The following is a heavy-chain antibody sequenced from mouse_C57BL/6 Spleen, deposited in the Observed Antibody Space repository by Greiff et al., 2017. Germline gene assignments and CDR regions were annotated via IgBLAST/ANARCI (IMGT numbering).Heavy chain of an antibody. CDR2: IYPGSGST. CDR1: GYTFTSYW. V-gene: IGHV1-55*01. Sequence: QVQLQQPGAELVKPGASVKMSCKASGYTFTSYWITWVKQRPGQGLEWIGDIYPGSGSTNYNEKFKSKATLTVDTSSSTAYMQRSSLTSEDSAVYYCARGGYYYGSSYFDYWGQGTTLTVSS. CDR3: ARGGYYYGSSYFDY. J-gene: IGHJ2*01. D-gene: IGHD1-1*01.